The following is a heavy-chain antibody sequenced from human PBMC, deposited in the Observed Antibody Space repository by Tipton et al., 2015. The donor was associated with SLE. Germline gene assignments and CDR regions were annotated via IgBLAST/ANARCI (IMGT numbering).Heavy chain of an antibody. CDR2: VLRSGST. V-gene: IGHV4-39*07. J-gene: IGHJ5*02. Sequence: LRLSCTVSGVSISSSNYFWGWIRQPPGKGLEWIGSVLRSGSTYFNSSLKNRVTVSVDTSENKFSLRLTSVTAADTAVYYCARDSSGGYNWFDPWGQGTLVTVSS. CDR1: GVSISSSNYF. CDR3: ARDSSGGYNWFDP. D-gene: IGHD3-22*01.